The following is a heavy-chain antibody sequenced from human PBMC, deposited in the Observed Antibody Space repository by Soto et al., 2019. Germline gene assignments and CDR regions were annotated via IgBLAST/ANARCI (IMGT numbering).Heavy chain of an antibody. CDR2: ISRSGDIT. J-gene: IGHJ6*02. D-gene: IGHD3-3*01. CDR1: GFTFRSHA. CDR3: VKDWSGEKCPCIDV. V-gene: IGHV3-23*01. Sequence: GGSLRLSCEASGFTFRSHAMTWVRQAPGKGPEWVSSISRSGDITYYVDSVKGRFIISRDNSKNTLYLQMNGLSAEDAAIYYCVKDWSGEKCPCIDVWGQGTTVTVSS.